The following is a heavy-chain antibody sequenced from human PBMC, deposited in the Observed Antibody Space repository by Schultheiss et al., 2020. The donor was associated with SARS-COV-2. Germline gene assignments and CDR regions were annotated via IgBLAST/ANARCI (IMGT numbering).Heavy chain of an antibody. CDR1: GYTFTSYA. V-gene: IGHV1-3*02. CDR2: SNAGNGNT. D-gene: IGHD3-3*01. J-gene: IGHJ2*01. CDR3: ARDATLEWLFADPIVDWYFDL. Sequence: ASVKVSCKASGYTFTSYAMHWVRQAPGQRLEWMGWSNAGNGNTKYSQEFQGRVTITRDTSASTAYMELRSLRAEDTAVYYCARDATLEWLFADPIVDWYFDLWGRGTLVTVSS.